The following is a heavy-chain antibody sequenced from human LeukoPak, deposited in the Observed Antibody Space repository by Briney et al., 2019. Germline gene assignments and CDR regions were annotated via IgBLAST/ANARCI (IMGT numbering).Heavy chain of an antibody. CDR1: GFTFDDYG. D-gene: IGHD6-19*01. V-gene: IGHV3-20*04. CDR3: AGGDRNGWYFNY. J-gene: IGHJ4*02. Sequence: PGGSLRLSCAASGFTFDDYGMSWVRQAPGKGLEWVSGINWDDGSTGYADSVKGRFTISRDNAKNSLYLQMNSLRAEDTALYFCAGGDRNGWYFNYWGQGTLVTVSS. CDR2: INWDDGST.